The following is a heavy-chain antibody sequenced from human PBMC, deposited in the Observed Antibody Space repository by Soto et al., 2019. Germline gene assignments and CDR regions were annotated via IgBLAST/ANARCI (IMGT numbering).Heavy chain of an antibody. CDR1: GYTFTSYA. D-gene: IGHD6-13*01. J-gene: IGHJ4*02. CDR3: AREAAAGPRGDY. CDR2: INAGNGNT. V-gene: IGHV1-3*01. Sequence: GASVKVSCKASGYTFTSYAMHWVRQAPGQRLEWMGWINAGNGNTKYSQKFQGRVTITRDTSASTAYMEQSSLRSEDTAAYYCAREAAAGPRGDYWGQVTLVTVSS.